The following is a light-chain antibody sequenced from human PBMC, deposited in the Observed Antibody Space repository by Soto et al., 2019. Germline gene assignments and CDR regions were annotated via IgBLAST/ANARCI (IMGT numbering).Light chain of an antibody. Sequence: IVMTQSPATLSVSPGERATLSCRASQSVSSNLAWYQQKPGQAPRLLIYGASTRATGIPARFSGSGSGTEFTLTISRLQSEDFAVYYCQQYNNLRTFGQGTKVEIK. J-gene: IGKJ1*01. CDR3: QQYNNLRT. CDR2: GAS. V-gene: IGKV3-15*01. CDR1: QSVSSN.